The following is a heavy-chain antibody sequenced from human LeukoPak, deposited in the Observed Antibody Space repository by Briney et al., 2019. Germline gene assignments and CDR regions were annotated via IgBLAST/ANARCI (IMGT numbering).Heavy chain of an antibody. CDR1: GFSFSSDG. CDR3: AHGTMYQLDF. D-gene: IGHD2-2*01. J-gene: IGHJ4*02. CDR2: ILGGAGST. V-gene: IGHV3-23*01. Sequence: GGSLRLSCSASGFSFSSDGMSWVRQAPGKGLEWVSGILGGAGSTYYADSVRGRFTISRDNSKNTLYLQMNSLRAEDTAVYYCAHGTMYQLDFWGQGTLVTVSS.